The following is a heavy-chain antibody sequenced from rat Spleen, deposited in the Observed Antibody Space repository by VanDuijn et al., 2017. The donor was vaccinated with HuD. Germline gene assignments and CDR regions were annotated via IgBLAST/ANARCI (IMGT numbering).Heavy chain of an antibody. Sequence: QVQLKESGPGLVQPSQTLSLTCTVSGFSLTSYHVHWVRQPPGKGLEWMGGIWGDGSTNYNSALKSRLSISRDTSRSQVFLKMNILQTDDTAIYFCTRTYGGYTSNWFPYWGQGSLVTVSS. CDR2: IWGDGST. CDR1: GFSLTSYH. D-gene: IGHD1-11*01. J-gene: IGHJ3*01. CDR3: TRTYGGYTSNWFPY. V-gene: IGHV2-1*01.